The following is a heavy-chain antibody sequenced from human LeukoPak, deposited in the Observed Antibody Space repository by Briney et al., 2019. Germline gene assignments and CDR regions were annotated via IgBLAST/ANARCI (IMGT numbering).Heavy chain of an antibody. CDR1: GGTFSSYA. V-gene: IGHV1-69*13. CDR2: IIPIFGTA. D-gene: IGHD6-6*01. Sequence: AASVKVSCKASGGTFSSYAISWVRQAPGQGLEWMGGIIPIFGTANYAQKFQGRVTITADESTSTAYMELSSLRSEDTAVYYCARGGPRRDSSSPEAWGQGTLVTVSS. CDR3: ARGGPRRDSSSPEA. J-gene: IGHJ5*02.